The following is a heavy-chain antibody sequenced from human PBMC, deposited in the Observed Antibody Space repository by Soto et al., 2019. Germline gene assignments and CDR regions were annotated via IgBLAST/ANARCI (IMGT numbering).Heavy chain of an antibody. V-gene: IGHV4-39*01. CDR2: IYYSGST. Sequence: PSETLSLTCTVSGGSISSSSYYWGWIRQPPGKGLEWIGSIYYSGSTYYNPSLKSRVTISVDTPKNQFSLKLSSVTAADTAVYYCARHADIEVVTWGYWGQGTLVTVSS. CDR1: GGSISSSSYY. CDR3: ARHADIEVVTWGY. J-gene: IGHJ4*02. D-gene: IGHD2-15*01.